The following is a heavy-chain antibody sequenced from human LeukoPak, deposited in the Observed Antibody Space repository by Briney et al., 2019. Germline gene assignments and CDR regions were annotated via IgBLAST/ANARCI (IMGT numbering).Heavy chain of an antibody. Sequence: ASVKVSCKASGYIFTGYHMHWVRQAPGQGLEWMGWINPNSGDTNYAQKFQGRVTMTRDTSISTAYMVLSRLRSDDTAVYYCARGIMATNWIYFYYNYMDVWGKGTTVTVSS. CDR3: ARGIMATNWIYFYYNYMDV. V-gene: IGHV1-2*02. D-gene: IGHD5-12*01. J-gene: IGHJ6*03. CDR2: INPNSGDT. CDR1: GYIFTGYH.